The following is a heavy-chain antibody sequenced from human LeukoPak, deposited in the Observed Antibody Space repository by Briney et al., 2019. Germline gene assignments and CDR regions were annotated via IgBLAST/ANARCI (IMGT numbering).Heavy chain of an antibody. CDR2: INDDSSCI. CDR1: GFTLRTYL. D-gene: IGHD3-22*01. Sequence: GGALRLSCAAPGFTLRTYLLHWVRQVPGKGLMWVSPINDDSSCILYADSVRGRFTSSRDYAKNMLYLQMNSLRAEDTAVDYCARRGHYYDSNGYDMGDDAFDMWGQGTMVAVCS. V-gene: IGHV3-74*01. J-gene: IGHJ3*02. CDR3: ARRGHYYDSNGYDMGDDAFDM.